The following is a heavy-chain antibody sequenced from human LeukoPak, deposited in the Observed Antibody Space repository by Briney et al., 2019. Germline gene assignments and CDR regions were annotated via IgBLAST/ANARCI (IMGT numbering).Heavy chain of an antibody. V-gene: IGHV3-30*02. J-gene: IGHJ4*02. CDR3: AKERIAVAGTCFGY. CDR1: GFTFSMYG. D-gene: IGHD6-19*01. CDR2: IRYDGSNK. Sequence: GGSLRLSCAASGFTFSMYGTHWVRQAPGKGLEWVTFIRYDGSNKYYADSVKGRFTISRDNSKNTLYLQMNSLRAEDTAVYYCAKERIAVAGTCFGYWGQGTLVTVSS.